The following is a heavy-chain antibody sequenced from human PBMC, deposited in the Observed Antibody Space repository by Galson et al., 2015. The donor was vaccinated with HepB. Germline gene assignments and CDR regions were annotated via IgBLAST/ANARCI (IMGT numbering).Heavy chain of an antibody. V-gene: IGHV5-51*01. J-gene: IGHJ2*01. CDR2: IYPGDSDT. CDR3: ARRGCGDRSCYESLKGPNWYLDI. Sequence: QSGAEVKKPGESLKISCKGSGYGFSYYLIAWVRQLPGKGMEWMGIIYPGDSDTRYSPSFQGQVTFSVDKSISTAYLQWSSLKASDTAMYYCARRGCGDRSCYESLKGPNWYLDIWGRGTLVTVSS. CDR1: GYGFSYYL. D-gene: IGHD2-21*01.